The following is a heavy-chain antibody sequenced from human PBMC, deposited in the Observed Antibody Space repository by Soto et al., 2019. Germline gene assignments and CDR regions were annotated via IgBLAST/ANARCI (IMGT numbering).Heavy chain of an antibody. V-gene: IGHV3-23*01. CDR3: AKFYGGNSAHTYTIDP. CDR1: GFTFSSYA. CDR2: ISTSGGSI. Sequence: EVQLLESGGGLVQPRGSLRLSCAASGFTFSSYAMSWVRQAPGKGLEWVSTISTSGGSIHYADSVKGRFTISRDNSKNTLYLQMNSLRAEDTAVYYCAKFYGGNSAHTYTIDPWGQGTLVTVSS. D-gene: IGHD2-21*02. J-gene: IGHJ5*02.